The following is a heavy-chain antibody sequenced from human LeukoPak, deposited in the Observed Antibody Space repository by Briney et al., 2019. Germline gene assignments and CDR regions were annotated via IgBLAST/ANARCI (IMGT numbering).Heavy chain of an antibody. CDR1: GGSISNYY. Sequence: SETLSLTCTVSGGSISNYYWSWIRQPPGKGLEWIGYIYYSGSTNYNPSLKSRVTISVDTSRNQFSLKLSSATAADTAVYYCARMKIAAAPTPFDYWGQGTLVTVSS. CDR3: ARMKIAAAPTPFDY. V-gene: IGHV4-59*01. D-gene: IGHD6-13*01. J-gene: IGHJ4*02. CDR2: IYYSGST.